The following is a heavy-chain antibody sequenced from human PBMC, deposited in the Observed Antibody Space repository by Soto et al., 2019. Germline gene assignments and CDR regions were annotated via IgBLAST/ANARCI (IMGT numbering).Heavy chain of an antibody. Sequence: PTLSLTCAISGDSVSSSSAAWNWIRQSPSRGLEWLGRTYYRSKWYNDYAVSVKSRITINPDTSKNEFSLQLNSVTPEDTAVYYCARLDDIVVVPAALSYCMDVFRQVTTVTVCS. CDR3: ARLDDIVVVPAALSYCMDV. CDR2: TYYRSKWYN. V-gene: IGHV6-1*01. CDR1: GDSVSSSSAA. J-gene: IGHJ6*02. D-gene: IGHD2-2*01.